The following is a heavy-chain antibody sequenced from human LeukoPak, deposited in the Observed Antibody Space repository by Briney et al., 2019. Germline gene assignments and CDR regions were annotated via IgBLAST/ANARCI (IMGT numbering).Heavy chain of an antibody. V-gene: IGHV1-69*04. Sequence: SVKVSCKASGGGLRNYAITWVRQAPGQGLEWMGRIIPSIGSSNYVPKFQGRFTITADKSTSTVLIELSNLRSEDTAVYFCGRDRGSGWNKAIDYWGQGTLVTVSS. CDR1: GGGLRNYA. J-gene: IGHJ4*02. CDR2: IIPSIGSS. D-gene: IGHD6-19*01. CDR3: GRDRGSGWNKAIDY.